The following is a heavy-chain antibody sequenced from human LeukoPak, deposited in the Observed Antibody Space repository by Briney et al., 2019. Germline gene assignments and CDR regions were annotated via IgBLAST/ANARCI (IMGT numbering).Heavy chain of an antibody. Sequence: GGSLRRSCAASGFNFNTYWMHWVRQTPGKGLMWVSRVKSDGVSTNYADSVKGRFTTSRDNVMNALHLQLNSLTAEDTAVYYCARGGSPPEALGDTFDVWGQGTLVTVSS. CDR2: VKSDGVST. CDR3: ARGGSPPEALGDTFDV. CDR1: GFNFNTYW. J-gene: IGHJ3*01. V-gene: IGHV3-74*01. D-gene: IGHD1-26*01.